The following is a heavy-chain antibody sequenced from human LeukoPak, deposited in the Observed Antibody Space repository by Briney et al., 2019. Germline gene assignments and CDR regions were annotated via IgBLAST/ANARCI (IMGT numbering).Heavy chain of an antibody. Sequence: ASVKVSCKASGYTFSDYYMHWVRQAPGQGLEWMGWVNGHNGDTKFAPRFQGRVTMTRDTSTSTVYMELSSLRSEDTAVYYCASTYGTSRDREPLPFDYWGQGTLVTVSS. CDR3: ASTYGTSRDREPLPFDY. V-gene: IGHV1-2*02. J-gene: IGHJ4*02. CDR1: GYTFSDYY. CDR2: VNGHNGDT. D-gene: IGHD1-14*01.